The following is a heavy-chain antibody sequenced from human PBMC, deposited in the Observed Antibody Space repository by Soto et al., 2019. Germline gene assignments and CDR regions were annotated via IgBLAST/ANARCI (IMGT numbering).Heavy chain of an antibody. CDR3: ARDPPWTMPTYEYFQH. D-gene: IGHD2-2*01. CDR1: GVTVSSNY. J-gene: IGHJ1*01. V-gene: IGHV3-66*01. CDR2: IYSGGST. Sequence: PGGSLRLSCAASGVTVSSNYMSWVRQAPGKGLEWVSVIYSGGSTYYADSVKGRFTISRDNSKNTLYLQMNSLRAEDTAVYYCARDPPWTMPTYEYFQHWGQGTLVTVSS.